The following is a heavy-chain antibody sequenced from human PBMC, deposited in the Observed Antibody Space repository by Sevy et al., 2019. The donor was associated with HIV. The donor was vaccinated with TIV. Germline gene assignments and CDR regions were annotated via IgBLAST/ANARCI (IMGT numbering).Heavy chain of an antibody. D-gene: IGHD1-26*01. J-gene: IGHJ4*02. Sequence: SETLSLTCTVSGGSITSLYWNWIRQPPGKGLEWIANIFYNGHINYTPSLKSRVTLSLDTSKNQLSLRLRSVTAADTAMYYCAGENAWGRGYSWGQGTLVTVSS. CDR1: GGSITSLY. CDR2: IFYNGHI. V-gene: IGHV4-59*11. CDR3: AGENAWGRGYS.